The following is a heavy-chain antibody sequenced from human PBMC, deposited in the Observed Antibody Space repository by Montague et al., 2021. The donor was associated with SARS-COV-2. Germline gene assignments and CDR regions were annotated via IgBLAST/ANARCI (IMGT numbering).Heavy chain of an antibody. V-gene: IGHV6-1*01. CDR1: GDSVGVDVLR. Sequence: CAISGDSVGVDVLRRSSDKHTSALGLHVQLIRCHLPEKYNDYAESVKIRITIDPDTSKHQFSLHLNSVTPEDTAVYYCARIPVGIKYYFDFCGQGTLVTVS. J-gene: IGHJ4*02. CDR3: ARIPVGIKYYFDF. CDR2: RCHLPEKYN. D-gene: IGHD2-2*01.